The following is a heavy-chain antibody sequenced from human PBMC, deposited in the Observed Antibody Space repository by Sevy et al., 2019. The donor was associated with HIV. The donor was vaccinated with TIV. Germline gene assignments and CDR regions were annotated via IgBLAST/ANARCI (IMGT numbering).Heavy chain of an antibody. CDR2: IYPSGIT. CDR1: GGSISSYY. J-gene: IGHJ4*02. Sequence: SETLSLTCTVSGGSISSYYWSWIRQPAGKGLEWIGRIYPSGITNYNPSLKSRVTMSVDTSKNQFSLNLSSVTAADTAVYYCARGWCRSASRYYDYWGQGTLVTVSS. V-gene: IGHV4-4*07. CDR3: ARGWCRSASRYYDY. D-gene: IGHD2-2*01.